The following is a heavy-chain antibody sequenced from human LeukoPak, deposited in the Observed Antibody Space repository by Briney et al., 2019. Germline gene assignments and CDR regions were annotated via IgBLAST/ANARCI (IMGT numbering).Heavy chain of an antibody. CDR1: GFTFSSYS. CDR3: AKGYTYYYDSSGYWIDY. D-gene: IGHD3-22*01. CDR2: ISWDGGST. J-gene: IGHJ4*02. V-gene: IGHV3-43*01. Sequence: PGGSLRLSCAASGFTFSSYSMNWVRQAPGKGLEWVSLISWDGGSTYYADSVKGRFTISRDNSKNSLYLQMNSLRTEDTALYYCAKGYTYYYDSSGYWIDYWGQGTLVTVSS.